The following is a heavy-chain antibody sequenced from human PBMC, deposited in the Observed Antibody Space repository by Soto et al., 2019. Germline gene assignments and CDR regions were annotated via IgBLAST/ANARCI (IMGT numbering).Heavy chain of an antibody. D-gene: IGHD3-3*01. V-gene: IGHV1-2*02. J-gene: IGHJ4*02. CDR1: GYTFTGHH. Sequence: RASVKVSCKTSGYTFTGHHIHWVRQAPGQGLEWMGWINPISGGTKYREKFQGRVSITRDKSSSTAYMELSSLRSEDTAVYYCAAVRGLLEYLSIWGQGTLVTVSS. CDR2: INPISGGT. CDR3: AAVRGLLEYLSI.